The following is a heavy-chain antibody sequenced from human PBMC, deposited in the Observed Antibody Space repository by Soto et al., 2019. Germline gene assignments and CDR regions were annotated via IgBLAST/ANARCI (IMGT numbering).Heavy chain of an antibody. Sequence: SVKFSCKASGATFSSYAISWVRQAPGQGLEWMGGISPIFGTANYAQNFQDRVTFTSDKYTNTAFMELSSLRFEDTASYYCRLTFDSGGSGPDFWGQGTLVTVSS. J-gene: IGHJ4*02. CDR1: GATFSSYA. CDR3: RLTFDSGGSGPDF. D-gene: IGHD3-22*01. CDR2: ISPIFGTA. V-gene: IGHV1-69*06.